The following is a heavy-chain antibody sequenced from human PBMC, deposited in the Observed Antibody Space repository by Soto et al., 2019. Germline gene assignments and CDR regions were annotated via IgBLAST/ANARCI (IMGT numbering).Heavy chain of an antibody. V-gene: IGHV1-8*01. Sequence: ASVKVSCKASGYTFTSYDINWVRQATGQGLEWMGWMNTNSGNTGYAQKFQGRVTMTRNTSISTAYMELSSLRSEDTAVYYCRVNNFDWLPSMDVWGQGTTVTVSS. CDR3: RVNNFDWLPSMDV. J-gene: IGHJ6*02. D-gene: IGHD3-9*01. CDR2: MNTNSGNT. CDR1: GYTFTSYD.